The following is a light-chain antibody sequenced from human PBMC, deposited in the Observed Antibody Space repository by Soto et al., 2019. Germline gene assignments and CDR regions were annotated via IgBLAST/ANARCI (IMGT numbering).Light chain of an antibody. Sequence: QSALTQPASVSGSPGQSITISCSGTSIDIGATNHVSWYLQHPGEAPKLIIYDVGNRPSGVSNRFSGSKADNTATLTVSGLQAEDEAVYYCCSYTSFSTYVFGTGTKLTVL. J-gene: IGLJ1*01. CDR3: CSYTSFSTYV. V-gene: IGLV2-14*03. CDR1: SIDIGATNH. CDR2: DVG.